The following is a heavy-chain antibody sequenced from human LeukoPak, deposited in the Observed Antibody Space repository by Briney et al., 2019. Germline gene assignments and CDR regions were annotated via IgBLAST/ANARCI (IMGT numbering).Heavy chain of an antibody. CDR1: GYSISSGYY. J-gene: IGHJ4*02. CDR3: ARHWGVTTRPLDY. D-gene: IGHD1-26*01. CDR2: IYHSGST. V-gene: IGHV4-38-2*01. Sequence: SSETLSLTCAVSGYSISSGYYWSWIRQPPGKGLEWIGSIYHSGSTYYNPSLKSRVTRSVYTSKNQFSLKLSSVTAADTAVYYCARHWGVTTRPLDYWGQGTLVTVSS.